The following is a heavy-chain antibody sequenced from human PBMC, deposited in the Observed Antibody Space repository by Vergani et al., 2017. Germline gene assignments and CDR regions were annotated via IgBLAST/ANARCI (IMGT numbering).Heavy chain of an antibody. CDR2: ISWNSGSI. CDR3: AKPRGYCSGGSCYGARRWAALDAFDI. J-gene: IGHJ3*02. Sequence: EVQLVESGGGLVQPGRSLRLSCAASGFTFDDYAMHWVRQAPGKGLEWVSGISWNSGSIGYADSVKGRFTISRDNAKNSLYLQMTSLRAEDTALYYCAKPRGYCSGGSCYGARRWAALDAFDIWGQGTMVTVSS. D-gene: IGHD2-15*01. CDR1: GFTFDDYA. V-gene: IGHV3-9*01.